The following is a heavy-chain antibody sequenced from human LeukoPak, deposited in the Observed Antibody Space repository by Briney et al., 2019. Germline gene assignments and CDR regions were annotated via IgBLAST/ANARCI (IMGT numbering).Heavy chain of an antibody. Sequence: SETLSLTCTVFGGSLSSYYWVWVRQPPGKGLEWIGLIYSSGSIKYNTSLKSRVTISLDTSKNQISLKMTSVNAADTAIYYCARKFEFWGQGTLVTVSS. CDR1: GGSLSSYY. V-gene: IGHV4-4*09. CDR3: ARKFEF. CDR2: IYSSGSI. J-gene: IGHJ4*02.